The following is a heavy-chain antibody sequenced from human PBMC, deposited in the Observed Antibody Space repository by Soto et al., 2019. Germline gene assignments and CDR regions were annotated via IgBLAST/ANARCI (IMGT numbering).Heavy chain of an antibody. J-gene: IGHJ4*02. V-gene: IGHV4-30-2*01. CDR1: GGFISSGGYS. CDR2: IYHSGRS. Sequence: QLQLQESGSGLVKPSQTLSLTCAVSGGFISSGGYSWRWIRQPPGKGLGWIGHIYHSGRSYYNPSLKSRVTISVDRSKNQFSLKPSSVTAADTAVYYCARVPDYWCQGTLVTVSS. CDR3: ARVPDY.